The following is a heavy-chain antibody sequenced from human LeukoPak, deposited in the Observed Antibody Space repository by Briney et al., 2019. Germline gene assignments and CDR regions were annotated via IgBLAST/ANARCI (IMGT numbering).Heavy chain of an antibody. CDR2: MNQDGSEI. CDR1: GFTFSTSW. J-gene: IGHJ4*02. D-gene: IGHD3-9*01. Sequence: GGSLRLSCAASGFTFSTSWMTWIRQAPGKGLEWVASMNQDGSEIHYVDSVKGRFTISRDNAKNSLFLQMNSLTADDTAVYYCARDTFQSGYDILTGYYVPIDYWGQGTLVTVSS. CDR3: ARDTFQSGYDILTGYYVPIDY. V-gene: IGHV3-7*01.